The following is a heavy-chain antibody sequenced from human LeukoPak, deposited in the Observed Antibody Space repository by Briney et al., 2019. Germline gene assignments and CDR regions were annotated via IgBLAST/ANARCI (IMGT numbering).Heavy chain of an antibody. J-gene: IGHJ1*01. CDR2: IHYSGFS. CDR1: GGSISSYY. V-gene: IGHV4-59*01. Sequence: PSETLSLTCTVSGGSISSYYWSWIRQPPGKGLEWIGYIHYSGFSNYNPSLKSRVTISVDTSKNQFSLKLSFVTAADTAVYYCARDLHGGNSGLGYWGQGTLVTVSS. CDR3: ARDLHGGNSGLGY. D-gene: IGHD4-23*01.